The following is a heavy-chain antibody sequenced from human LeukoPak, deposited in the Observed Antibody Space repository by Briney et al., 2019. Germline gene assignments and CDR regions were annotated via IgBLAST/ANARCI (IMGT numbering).Heavy chain of an antibody. CDR2: IISNGEST. CDR3: VKSASTWYLFDY. Sequence: GGSLRLSCPASGFTFSGYAMHWVRQAPGKGLEYVSAIISNGESTYYSDSVKDRFTISRDNSKNTLYLQMSSLRPEDTAVYYCVKSASTWYLFDYWGQGTLVTVSS. V-gene: IGHV3-64*03. CDR1: GFTFSGYA. D-gene: IGHD6-13*01. J-gene: IGHJ4*02.